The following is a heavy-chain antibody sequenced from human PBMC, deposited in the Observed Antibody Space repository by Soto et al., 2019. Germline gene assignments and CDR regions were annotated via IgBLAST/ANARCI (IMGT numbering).Heavy chain of an antibody. Sequence: ASGKVSCKASGYTFINYGINWVRQAPGQGLEWMGWITPYNGNTNYAQKLQGRVTMTTDTSTSTAYMELRSLRSDDTAVYYCARGWVGSGYDPWGQGTLVTV. V-gene: IGHV1-18*01. D-gene: IGHD5-12*01. CDR1: GYTFINYG. CDR2: ITPYNGNT. J-gene: IGHJ5*02. CDR3: ARGWVGSGYDP.